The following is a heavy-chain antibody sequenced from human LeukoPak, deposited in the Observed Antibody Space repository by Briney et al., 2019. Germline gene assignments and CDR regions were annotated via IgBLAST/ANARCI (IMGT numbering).Heavy chain of an antibody. V-gene: IGHV4-39*07. D-gene: IGHD3-10*01. CDR2: IYFSGTT. CDR3: ASAQYGSIFDI. Sequence: SETLSLTCTVSGGSISSTSYYWGWIRQPPGKGLEWIGSIYFSGTTYYNPSLNSRITISVDTSKNQFSLKLSSVTAADTAVYYCASAQYGSIFDIWGQGTMVTVSS. J-gene: IGHJ3*02. CDR1: GGSISSTSYY.